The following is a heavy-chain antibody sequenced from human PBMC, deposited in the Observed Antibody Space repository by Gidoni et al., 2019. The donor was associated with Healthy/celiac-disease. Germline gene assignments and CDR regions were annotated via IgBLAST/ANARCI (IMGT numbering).Heavy chain of an antibody. V-gene: IGHV3-23*01. CDR2: ISGSGGST. CDR1: GFTFSSYA. D-gene: IGHD2-15*01. Sequence: EVQLLASGGGLVQPGGSLSFSCAASGFTFSSYAMSWVRQAPGKGLEWVSAISGSGGSTYYADSVKGRFTISRNNSKNTLYLQMNSLGAEDTAVYYCAEVGGTNLFDYWGQGTLVTVSS. J-gene: IGHJ4*02. CDR3: AEVGGTNLFDY.